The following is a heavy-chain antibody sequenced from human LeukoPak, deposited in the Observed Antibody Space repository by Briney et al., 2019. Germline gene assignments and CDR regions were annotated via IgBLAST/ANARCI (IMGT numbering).Heavy chain of an antibody. CDR3: ATIDVDSSSSSEYFQH. J-gene: IGHJ1*01. CDR1: GGSISSYY. Sequence: KPSETLSLTCTVSGGSISSYYWSWIRQPAGKGLEWIGRIYTSGSTNYNPSLKSRVTISVDTSKNQFSLKLSSVTAADTAVYYCATIDVDSSSSSEYFQHWGQGTQVTVSS. CDR2: IYTSGST. V-gene: IGHV4-4*07. D-gene: IGHD6-6*01.